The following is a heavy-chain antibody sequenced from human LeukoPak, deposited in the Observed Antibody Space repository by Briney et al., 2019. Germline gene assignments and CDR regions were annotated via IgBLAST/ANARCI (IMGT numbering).Heavy chain of an antibody. CDR2: IWYDGSNK. Sequence: PGGSLRLSCAASGFTFSSYGMHWVRQAPGKGLEWVAVIWYDGSNKYYADSVKGRFTISRDNSKNTLYLQMNSLRAEDTAVYYCARDLGADTNWFDPWGQGTLVTVSS. CDR1: GFTFSSYG. V-gene: IGHV3-33*01. CDR3: ARDLGADTNWFDP. J-gene: IGHJ5*02.